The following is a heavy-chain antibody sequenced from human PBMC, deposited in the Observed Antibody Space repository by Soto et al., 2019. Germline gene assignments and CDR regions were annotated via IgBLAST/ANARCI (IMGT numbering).Heavy chain of an antibody. Sequence: QVQLVESGGGVVQPGSSLRLSCAASGFSFKNYAFHWVRQAPGKGLEWVALISHNDEPKIFYADSVHGRFTISRDNFKNTVSLQMNSLRDEDTSVYHCARGVRAETYYNAFDYWGQGTQVTVSS. CDR2: ISHNDEPKI. CDR1: GFSFKNYA. J-gene: IGHJ4*01. D-gene: IGHD3-10*01. V-gene: IGHV3-30-3*01. CDR3: ARGVRAETYYNAFDY.